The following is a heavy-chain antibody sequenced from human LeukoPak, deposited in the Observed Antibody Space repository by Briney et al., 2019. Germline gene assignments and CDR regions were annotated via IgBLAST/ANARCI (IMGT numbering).Heavy chain of an antibody. D-gene: IGHD1-26*01. CDR2: ISPNSGDT. Sequence: ASVKVSCKASGYTFTGYYIHWVRQAPGQGLEWMGWISPNSGDTNYAQKFQGTVTMTRDTSISTAHMELSSLRSDNTAVYYCARETIGGSYSGPNDYWGQGTLVTVSS. CDR3: ARETIGGSYSGPNDY. J-gene: IGHJ4*02. V-gene: IGHV1-2*02. CDR1: GYTFTGYY.